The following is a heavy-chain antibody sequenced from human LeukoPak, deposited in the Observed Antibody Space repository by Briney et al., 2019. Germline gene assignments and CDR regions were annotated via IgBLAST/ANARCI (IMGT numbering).Heavy chain of an antibody. D-gene: IGHD6-19*01. J-gene: IGHJ4*02. V-gene: IGHV3-21*01. CDR3: ARDRGGSGWYDY. Sequence: GGSLRLSCAASGFTFSCYSMNWVRQAPGKGLEWVSSISSSGSYIYYADSVKGRFTISRDNAKNSLYLQMSSLRVEDTAVYYCARDRGGSGWYDYWGQGTLVSVSS. CDR2: ISSSGSYI. CDR1: GFTFSCYS.